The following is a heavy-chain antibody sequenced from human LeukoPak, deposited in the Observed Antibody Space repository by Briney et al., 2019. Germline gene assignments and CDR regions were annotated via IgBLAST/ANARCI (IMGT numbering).Heavy chain of an antibody. Sequence: ASETLSLTCTVSGGSISSYYWSWIRQPPGKGLEWIGYIYYSGSTNYNPSLKSRVTISVDTSKNQFSLKLSPVTAADTAVYYCARTGPRQLIDYWGQGTLVTVSS. CDR3: ARTGPRQLIDY. CDR1: GGSISSYY. V-gene: IGHV4-59*01. CDR2: IYYSGST. J-gene: IGHJ4*02. D-gene: IGHD6-19*01.